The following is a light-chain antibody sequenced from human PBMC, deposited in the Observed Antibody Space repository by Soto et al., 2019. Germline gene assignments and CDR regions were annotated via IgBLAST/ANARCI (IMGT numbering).Light chain of an antibody. J-gene: IGLJ3*02. Sequence: QSALTQPASVSGSPGQSISISCTGTSSDVGAYNYVSWYQQHPGKAPKLMIYDVSSRPSGVSNRFSGSKSGNTASLTISGLQAEDEADYYCISYTSSNTGVFGGATKLTVL. CDR1: SSDVGAYNY. V-gene: IGLV2-14*01. CDR3: ISYTSSNTGV. CDR2: DVS.